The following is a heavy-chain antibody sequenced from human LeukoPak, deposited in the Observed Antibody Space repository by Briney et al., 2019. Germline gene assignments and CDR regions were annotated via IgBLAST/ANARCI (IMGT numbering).Heavy chain of an antibody. V-gene: IGHV1-46*01. CDR3: ARHSLIGTTPFDY. J-gene: IGHJ4*02. Sequence: ASVKVSCKASGYSFISFYIHWVRQALGQGLEWMGVINPSGGSTAYAQQFQGRVTMTRDTSTSTVYMELSSLRSEDTAVYYCARHSLIGTTPFDYWGQGTLVTVSS. D-gene: IGHD1-20*01. CDR2: INPSGGST. CDR1: GYSFISFY.